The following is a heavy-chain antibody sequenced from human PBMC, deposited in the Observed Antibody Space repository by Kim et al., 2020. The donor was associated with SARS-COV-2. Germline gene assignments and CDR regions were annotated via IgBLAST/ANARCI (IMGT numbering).Heavy chain of an antibody. CDR1: GFTFSNAW. J-gene: IGHJ4*02. CDR2: IKSKTDGGTT. CDR3: TTGPPYDILTGYSTY. Sequence: GGSLRLSCAASGFTFSNAWMSWVRQAPGKGLEWVGRIKSKTDGGTTDYAAPVKGRFTIPRDDSKNTLYLQMNSLKTEDTAVYYCTTGPPYDILTGYSTYWGQGTLVTVSS. D-gene: IGHD3-9*01. V-gene: IGHV3-15*01.